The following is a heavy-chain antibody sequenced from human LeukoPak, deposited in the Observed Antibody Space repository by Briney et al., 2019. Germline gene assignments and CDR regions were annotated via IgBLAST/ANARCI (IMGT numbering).Heavy chain of an antibody. D-gene: IGHD3-3*02. J-gene: IGHJ5*02. CDR3: ATLAPVNGFDP. V-gene: IGHV3-9*01. CDR2: ISWNSGSI. Sequence: GGSLRLSCAASGFTFDDYAMHWVRQAPGKGLEWVSGISWNSGSIGYADSVKGRFTISGDNAKNSLYLQMNSLRAEDTAVYYCATLAPVNGFDPWGQGTLVTVSS. CDR1: GFTFDDYA.